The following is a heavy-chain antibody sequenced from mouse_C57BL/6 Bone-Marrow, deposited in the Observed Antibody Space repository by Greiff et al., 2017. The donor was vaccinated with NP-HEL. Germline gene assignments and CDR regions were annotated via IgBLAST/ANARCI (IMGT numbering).Heavy chain of an antibody. CDR3: ARLGLRGMDY. V-gene: IGHV5-15*01. CDR1: GFTFSDYG. CDR2: ISNLAYSI. D-gene: IGHD2-4*01. Sequence: EVQGVESGGGLVQPGGSLKLSCAASGFTFSDYGMAWVRQAPRKGPEWVAFISNLAYSIYYADTVTGRFTISRENAKNTLYLEMSSLRSEDTAMYYCARLGLRGMDYWGQGTSVTVSS. J-gene: IGHJ4*01.